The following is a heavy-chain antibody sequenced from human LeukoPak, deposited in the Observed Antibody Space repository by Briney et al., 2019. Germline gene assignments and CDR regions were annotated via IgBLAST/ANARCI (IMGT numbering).Heavy chain of an antibody. CDR3: ARRSSAPSGPYYYYGMDV. Sequence: ASVKVSCKASGYTFTSYGISWVRQAPGQGLEWMGWISAYNGNTNYAQKLQGRVTTTTDTSTSTAYMELRSLRSDDTAVYYCARRSSAPSGPYYYYGMDVWGQGTTVTVSS. J-gene: IGHJ6*02. D-gene: IGHD5-12*01. CDR1: GYTFTSYG. V-gene: IGHV1-18*01. CDR2: ISAYNGNT.